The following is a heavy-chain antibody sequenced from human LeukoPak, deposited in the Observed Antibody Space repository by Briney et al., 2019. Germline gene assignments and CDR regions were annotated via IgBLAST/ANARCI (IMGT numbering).Heavy chain of an antibody. J-gene: IGHJ4*02. CDR3: ARDGQTGTTVY. D-gene: IGHD1-7*01. CDR2: ISSSSSYI. Sequence: KTGGSLRLSCAASGSTFSSYSMNWVRQAPGKGLEWVSSISSSSSYIYYADSVKGRFTISRDNAKNSLHLQMNSLRAEDTAVYYCARDGQTGTTVYWGQGTLVTVSS. V-gene: IGHV3-21*01. CDR1: GSTFSSYS.